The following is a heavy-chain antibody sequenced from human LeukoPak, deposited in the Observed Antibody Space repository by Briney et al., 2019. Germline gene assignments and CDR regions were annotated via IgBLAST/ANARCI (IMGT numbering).Heavy chain of an antibody. D-gene: IGHD3-10*01. CDR3: ARASGSYYTYYFDY. J-gene: IGHJ4*02. Sequence: SETLSLTCAVSGGSISSGGYSWSWIRQPPGKGLEWIGYIYHSGSAYYNPSLKSRVTISVDRSKNQFSLKLSSVTAADTAVYYCARASGSYYTYYFDYWGQGTLVTVSS. CDR2: IYHSGSA. CDR1: GGSISSGGYS. V-gene: IGHV4-30-2*01.